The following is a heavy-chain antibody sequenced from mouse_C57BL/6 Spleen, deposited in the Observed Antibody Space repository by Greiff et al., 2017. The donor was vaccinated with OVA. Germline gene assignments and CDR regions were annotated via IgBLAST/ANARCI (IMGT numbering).Heavy chain of an antibody. CDR1: GYTLTSYW. J-gene: IGHJ4*01. D-gene: IGHD2-1*01. Sequence: QVQLQQSGAELVKPGASVKLSCKASGYTLTSYWMHWVKQRPGQGLEWIGMIHPNSGSTNYNEKFKSKATLTVDKSSSTAYMQLSSLTSEDSAVYYCASLYYGNYDAMDYWGQGTSVTVSS. CDR2: IHPNSGST. CDR3: ASLYYGNYDAMDY. V-gene: IGHV1-64*01.